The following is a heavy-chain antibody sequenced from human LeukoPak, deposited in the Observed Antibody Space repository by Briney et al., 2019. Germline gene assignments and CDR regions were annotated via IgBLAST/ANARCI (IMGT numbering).Heavy chain of an antibody. J-gene: IGHJ6*03. D-gene: IGHD6-19*01. CDR1: GFTLSDYY. V-gene: IGHV3-11*01. CDR3: ARNRKYRSGWNGGTLGYYFYMDA. Sequence: GGSLRFSCAASGFTLSDYYMSWIRQAPGMGLEWVSYISSSGSTVHDADSAKGRFTISRDNAKNSLYLQMNSLRAEDTAVYYCARNRKYRSGWNGGTLGYYFYMDAWGKGPTVTVSS. CDR2: ISSSGSTV.